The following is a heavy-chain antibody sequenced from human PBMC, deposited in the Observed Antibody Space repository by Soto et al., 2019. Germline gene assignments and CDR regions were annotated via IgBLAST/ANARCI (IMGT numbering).Heavy chain of an antibody. J-gene: IGHJ3*02. CDR1: GDSISNYY. Sequence: QVQLQESGPGLVKPSETLSLTCTVSGDSISNYYWSWIGQPPGKGLEWIGYIYYSGSTNYNPSLKSRFTISVDTSKNQFSLKLSSVTAADTAVYYCARHLWVGSSWYLGAFDIWGQGTMVTVSS. CDR3: ARHLWVGSSWYLGAFDI. D-gene: IGHD6-13*01. CDR2: IYYSGST. V-gene: IGHV4-59*08.